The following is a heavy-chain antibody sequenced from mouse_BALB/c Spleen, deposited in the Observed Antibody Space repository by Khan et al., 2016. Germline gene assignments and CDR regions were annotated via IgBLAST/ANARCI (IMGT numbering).Heavy chain of an antibody. J-gene: IGHJ4*01. D-gene: IGHD2-1*01. CDR1: GYAFTSYN. Sequence: VQLKQSGPELVKPGASVKVSCKASGYAFTSYNMYWVKQSHGKSLEWIGYIDPYNGGTNYNQKFKGKATLTVDKSSSTAFMHLNSLTSEDSAVXYCANDLLWYAMDYWGQGTSVTVSS. V-gene: IGHV1S135*01. CDR3: ANDLLWYAMDY. CDR2: IDPYNGGT.